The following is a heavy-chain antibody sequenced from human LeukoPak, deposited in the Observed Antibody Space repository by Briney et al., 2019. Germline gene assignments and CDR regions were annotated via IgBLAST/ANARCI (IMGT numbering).Heavy chain of an antibody. CDR1: GGSISSYY. V-gene: IGHV4-4*07. CDR2: IYTSGST. CDR3: ARCIAAAGTYYYYMDV. J-gene: IGHJ6*03. Sequence: SETLSLTCTVSGGSISSYYWSWIRQPAGKGLEWIGRIYTSGSTNYNPSLKSRVTMSVDTSKNQFSLKLSSVTAADTAVYYCARCIAAAGTYYYYMDVWGKGTTVTISS. D-gene: IGHD6-13*01.